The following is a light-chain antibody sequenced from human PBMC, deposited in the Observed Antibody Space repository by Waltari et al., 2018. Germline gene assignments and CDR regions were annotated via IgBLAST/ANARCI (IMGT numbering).Light chain of an antibody. CDR1: SDNVGRYKY. V-gene: IGLV2-11*01. Sequence: QSALTQPRSVSGSPGQSVNMSCTGTSDNVGRYKYVSWYQHYPGRAPQLIIYDVNRRPSGVPDRFSGSKSGNTASLTISGLQAADEADYFCCSYGGAYSWVFGTGTNVAVL. CDR3: CSYGGAYSWV. J-gene: IGLJ1*01. CDR2: DVN.